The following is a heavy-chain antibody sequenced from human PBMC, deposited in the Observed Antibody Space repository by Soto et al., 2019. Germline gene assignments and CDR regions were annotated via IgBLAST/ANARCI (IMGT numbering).Heavy chain of an antibody. V-gene: IGHV1-3*01. Sequence: ASVKVSCKASGYAFTSYAMHWVRQAPGQRLEWMGWINAGNGNTKYSQKFQGRVTITRDTSASTAYMELSSLRSEDTAVYYCVVRGTKREDYFDYWGQGTLVTGSS. D-gene: IGHD1-1*01. CDR1: GYAFTSYA. CDR2: INAGNGNT. CDR3: VVRGTKREDYFDY. J-gene: IGHJ4*02.